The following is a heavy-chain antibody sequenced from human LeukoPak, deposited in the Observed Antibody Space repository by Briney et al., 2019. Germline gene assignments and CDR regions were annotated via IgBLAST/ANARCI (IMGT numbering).Heavy chain of an antibody. D-gene: IGHD2-2*02. CDR2: ISGSGGST. CDR1: GFTFSSYA. CDR3: VKGLYCSSTSCHSYFDY. V-gene: IGHV3-23*01. Sequence: PGGSLRLSCAASGFTFSSYAMSWVRQAPGKGLEWVSAISGSGGSTYYADSVKGRFTISRDNSKNTLYLQMNSLRAEDTAVYYCVKGLYCSSTSCHSYFDYWGQGTLVTVSS. J-gene: IGHJ4*02.